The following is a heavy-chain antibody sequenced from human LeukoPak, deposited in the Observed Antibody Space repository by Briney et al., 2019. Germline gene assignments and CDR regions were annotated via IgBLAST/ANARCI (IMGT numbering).Heavy chain of an antibody. Sequence: VASVKVSCKASGGTFSSYAISWVRQAPGQGLEWMGGIIPIFGTANYAQKFQGRVTITADESTSTAYMELSSLRSEDTAVYYCASGDYDYVWGSYRSYLDYWGQGTLVTVSS. V-gene: IGHV1-69*13. D-gene: IGHD3-16*02. CDR2: IIPIFGTA. CDR3: ASGDYDYVWGSYRSYLDY. CDR1: GGTFSSYA. J-gene: IGHJ4*02.